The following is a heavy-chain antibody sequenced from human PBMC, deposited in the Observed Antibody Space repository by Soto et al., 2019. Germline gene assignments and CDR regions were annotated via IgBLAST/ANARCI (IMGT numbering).Heavy chain of an antibody. Sequence: QVQLVQSGAEVKKPGASVKVSCKASGYTFTNYGISWVRQAPGQGLEWMGWINAYNGNTKSAQKLQGRVTLTTDTSTSTASMELRSLRSDDTAVYYCARDAAAGLNDCWGQGTLVTVSS. CDR1: GYTFTNYG. D-gene: IGHD6-13*01. J-gene: IGHJ4*02. CDR3: ARDAAAGLNDC. CDR2: INAYNGNT. V-gene: IGHV1-18*01.